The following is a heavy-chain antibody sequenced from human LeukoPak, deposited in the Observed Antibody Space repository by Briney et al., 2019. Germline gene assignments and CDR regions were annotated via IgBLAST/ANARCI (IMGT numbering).Heavy chain of an antibody. J-gene: IGHJ1*01. Sequence: GGSLRLSCAASGFTFSNYWMSWVRQAPGKGLEWVANIREDGSEKYYVDSVKGRFIISRDNAKNSLYLQMNSLRAEDTAVYYCATYSTGNAREFPSWGQGTLVTVSS. CDR2: IREDGSEK. CDR1: GFTFSNYW. D-gene: IGHD2-8*02. CDR3: ATYSTGNAREFPS. V-gene: IGHV3-7*01.